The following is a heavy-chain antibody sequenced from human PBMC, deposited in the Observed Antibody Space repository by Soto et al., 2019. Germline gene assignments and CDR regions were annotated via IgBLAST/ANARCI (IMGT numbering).Heavy chain of an antibody. J-gene: IGHJ4*02. V-gene: IGHV3-48*03. D-gene: IGHD3-22*01. CDR3: AREGDYYYDSSGYYLDY. CDR1: GFTFSSYE. CDR2: ISSSGSTI. Sequence: EVQLVESGGGLVQPGGSLRLSCAASGFTFSSYEMNWVRQAPGKGLEWVSYISSSGSTIYYADSVKGRFTISRDNAKNSLYLQMNSLRAEDTAVYYCAREGDYYYDSSGYYLDYWGQGTLVTVSS.